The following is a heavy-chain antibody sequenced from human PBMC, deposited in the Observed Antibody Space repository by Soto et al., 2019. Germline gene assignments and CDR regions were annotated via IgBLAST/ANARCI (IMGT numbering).Heavy chain of an antibody. CDR3: ARMATSGTLNWFDP. CDR1: GYIFGNYD. V-gene: IGHV1-8*01. CDR2: MNPNSGKG. J-gene: IGHJ5*02. Sequence: ASVKVSCKASGYIFGNYDISWVRQGTGQGLEWMGWMNPNSGKGGYAQKFQGRVTMTRDTSTSTAYMELSSLTSDDTAIYYCARMATSGTLNWFDPWGQGTLVTV.